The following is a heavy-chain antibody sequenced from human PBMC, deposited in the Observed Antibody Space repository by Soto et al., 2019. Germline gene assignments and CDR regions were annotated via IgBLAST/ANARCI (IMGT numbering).Heavy chain of an antibody. CDR1: GFTFSSYG. CDR2: IWYDGSNK. D-gene: IGHD3-3*01. J-gene: IGHJ6*02. V-gene: IGHV3-33*01. Sequence: PGGSLRLSCAASGFTFSSYGMHWVRQAPGKGLEWVAVIWYDGSNKYYADSVKGRFTISRDNSKNTLYLQMNSLRAEDTAVYYCARGGPYYDFWSGYAVGGGMDVWGQGTTVTVS. CDR3: ARGGPYYDFWSGYAVGGGMDV.